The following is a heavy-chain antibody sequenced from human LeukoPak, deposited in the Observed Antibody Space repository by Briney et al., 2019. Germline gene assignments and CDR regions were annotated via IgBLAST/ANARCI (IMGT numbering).Heavy chain of an antibody. J-gene: IGHJ4*02. CDR3: AKLILTGYFGFDY. CDR1: GFTFSSYA. D-gene: IGHD3-9*01. CDR2: IQQDGSEK. V-gene: IGHV3-7*01. Sequence: GGSLRLSCAASGFTFSSYAMSWVRQAPGKGLEWVANIQQDGSEKYYVDSVKGRFTISRDNAKNSLYLQMNSLRAEDTAVYYCAKLILTGYFGFDYWGQGTLVTVSS.